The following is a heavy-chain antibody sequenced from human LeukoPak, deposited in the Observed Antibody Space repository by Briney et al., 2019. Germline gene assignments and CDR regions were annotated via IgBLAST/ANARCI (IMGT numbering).Heavy chain of an antibody. CDR1: GYTFTGYY. J-gene: IGHJ3*02. D-gene: IGHD3-22*01. Sequence: ASVKVSCKASGYTFTGYYMHWVRQAPGQGLEWMGWINPNSGGTNYAQKFQGRVTMTRDTSISTAYMELSRLRSDDTAVYYCARRGARYYDSSGYGDAFDIWGQGTMVTVSS. CDR3: ARRGARYYDSSGYGDAFDI. CDR2: INPNSGGT. V-gene: IGHV1-2*02.